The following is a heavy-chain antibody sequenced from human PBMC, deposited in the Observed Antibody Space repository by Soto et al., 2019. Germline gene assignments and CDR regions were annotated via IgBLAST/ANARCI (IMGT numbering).Heavy chain of an antibody. CDR1: GFTFSSHG. Sequence: GGSLRLSCAASGFTFSSHGMHWVRQAPGKGLEWVAVISSDERNKYYGDSVKGRFTISRDNSKNTLYLHMNSLRIEDTAVYYCAKDQNVLRFLEWLTALDYWGQGTLVTVSS. J-gene: IGHJ4*02. D-gene: IGHD3-3*01. CDR2: ISSDERNK. V-gene: IGHV3-30*18. CDR3: AKDQNVLRFLEWLTALDY.